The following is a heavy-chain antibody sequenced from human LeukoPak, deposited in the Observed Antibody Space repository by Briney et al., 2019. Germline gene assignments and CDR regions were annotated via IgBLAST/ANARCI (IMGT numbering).Heavy chain of an antibody. CDR2: ISSSGSTI. CDR1: GFTFSSYE. J-gene: IGHJ4*02. Sequence: GGSLRLSCAASGFTFSSYEMNWVRQAPGKGLEWVSYISSSGSTIYYADSVKGRFTISRDNAKNSLYLQMNSLRAGDTAVYYCARDPYSGSRHFDYWGQGTLVTVSS. D-gene: IGHD1-26*01. CDR3: ARDPYSGSRHFDY. V-gene: IGHV3-48*03.